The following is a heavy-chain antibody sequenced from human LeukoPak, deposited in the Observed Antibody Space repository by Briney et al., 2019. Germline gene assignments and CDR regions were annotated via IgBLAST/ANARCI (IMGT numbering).Heavy chain of an antibody. J-gene: IGHJ4*02. Sequence: SETLSLTCAVSGGSISSSIYYWGWIRQAPGKGLEWIGSIYYSGSTYYNPSLKSRVTISVDTSKNQFSLKLSSVTAADTAVYYCARHNSDGYNRPFDYWGQGTLVTVSS. D-gene: IGHD5-24*01. CDR3: ARHNSDGYNRPFDY. CDR1: GGSISSSIYY. V-gene: IGHV4-39*01. CDR2: IYYSGST.